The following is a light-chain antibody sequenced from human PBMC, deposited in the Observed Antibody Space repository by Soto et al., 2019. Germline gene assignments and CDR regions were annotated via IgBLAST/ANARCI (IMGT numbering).Light chain of an antibody. CDR1: DSNIGGNT. V-gene: IGLV1-44*01. J-gene: IGLJ2*01. Sequence: QSVLTQPPSASGTPGQRVTISCSGSDSNIGGNTVNWYQQVPGAAPKLVTFRNIQRPSGIPDRFSGSKSGTSASLAISVLQCEDEAYYCCEARNDSRNGVVFGGGTQLTVL. CDR3: EARNDSRNGVV. CDR2: RNI.